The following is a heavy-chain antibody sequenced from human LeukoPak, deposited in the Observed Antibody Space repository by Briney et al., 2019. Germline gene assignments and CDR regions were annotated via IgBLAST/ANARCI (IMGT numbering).Heavy chain of an antibody. CDR2: ISSGSVTI. CDR3: ASQYSSSYYYAS. V-gene: IGHV3-48*04. J-gene: IGHJ4*02. D-gene: IGHD3-22*01. Sequence: GGSLRLSCAASGFTFSSYSMNWVRQAPGKGLEWVSYISSGSVTIYYADSVKGRFTISRDNAKNSLYLQMNSLRVEDTAMYYCASQYSSSYYYASWGQGTLVTVSS. CDR1: GFTFSSYS.